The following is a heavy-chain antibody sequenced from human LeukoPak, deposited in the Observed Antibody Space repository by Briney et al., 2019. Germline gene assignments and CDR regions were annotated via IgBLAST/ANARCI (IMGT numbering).Heavy chain of an antibody. Sequence: GGSLRLSCAASGLTFSSYAMSWVRQAPGRGLEWVSSISGSGGDTYHADSVKGRFTISRDNSKNTLYLRMNSLRAEDMAVYYCARDMGTTNWFDPWGQGTLVTVSS. CDR2: ISGSGGDT. V-gene: IGHV3-23*01. J-gene: IGHJ5*02. CDR1: GLTFSSYA. CDR3: ARDMGTTNWFDP. D-gene: IGHD1-26*01.